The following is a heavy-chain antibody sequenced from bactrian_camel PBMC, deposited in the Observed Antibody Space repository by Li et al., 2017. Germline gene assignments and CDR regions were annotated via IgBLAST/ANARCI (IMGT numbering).Heavy chain of an antibody. J-gene: IGHJ4*01. CDR1: GNIDSSYC. D-gene: IGHD6*01. CDR2: VDGAGYT. Sequence: HVQLVESGGGSVQAGGSPTLSCAVSGNIDSSYCMAWFRQAPGKERDGVAAVDGAGYTSYARSVRGRFTISKDNAKMSLYLQMNSLEPEDTAMYYCAADPGGGSWYVTPSFLYRGQGTQVTVS. V-gene: IGHV3S53*01. CDR3: AADPGGGSWYVTPSFLY.